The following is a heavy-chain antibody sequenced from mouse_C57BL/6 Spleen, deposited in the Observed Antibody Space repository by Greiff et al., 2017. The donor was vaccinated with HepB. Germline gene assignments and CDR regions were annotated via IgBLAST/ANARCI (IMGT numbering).Heavy chain of an antibody. D-gene: IGHD2-2*01. CDR2: ISDGGSYT. CDR3: ARSTMVTTGFAY. V-gene: IGHV5-4*03. J-gene: IGHJ3*01. CDR1: GFTFSSYA. Sequence: EVKVVESGGGLVKPGGSLKLSCAASGFTFSSYAMSWVRQTPEKRLEWVATISDGGSYTYYPDNVKGRFTISRDNAKNNLYLQMSHLKSEDTAMYYCARSTMVTTGFAYWGQGTLVTVSA.